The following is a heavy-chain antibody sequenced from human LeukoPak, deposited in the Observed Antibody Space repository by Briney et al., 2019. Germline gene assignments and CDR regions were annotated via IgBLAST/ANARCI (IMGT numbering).Heavy chain of an antibody. J-gene: IGHJ3*02. CDR2: IYYSGST. D-gene: IGHD3-22*01. CDR3: ARYPRYYYDSSGYYLAFDI. Sequence: PSETLSLTCTVSGGSISSSSYYWGWIRQPPGKGLEWIGSIYYSGSTYYNPSLKSRVTISVDTSKNQFSLKLSSVTAADTAVYYCARYPRYYYDSSGYYLAFDIWGQGTMVTVSS. V-gene: IGHV4-39*07. CDR1: GGSISSSSYY.